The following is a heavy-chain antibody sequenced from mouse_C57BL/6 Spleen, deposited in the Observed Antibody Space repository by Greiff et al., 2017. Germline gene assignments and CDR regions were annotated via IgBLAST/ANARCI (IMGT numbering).Heavy chain of an antibody. Sequence: QVQLQQSGAELMKPGASVKLSCKATGYTFTGYWIEWVKQRPGHGLEWIGEILPGSGSTNYNAKFKGKATLTADTSSNTAYMQLSSLTTEDSAIYYCARRGNPAWFAYWGQGTLVTVSA. CDR2: ILPGSGST. J-gene: IGHJ3*01. CDR1: GYTFTGYW. D-gene: IGHD2-1*01. V-gene: IGHV1-9*01. CDR3: ARRGNPAWFAY.